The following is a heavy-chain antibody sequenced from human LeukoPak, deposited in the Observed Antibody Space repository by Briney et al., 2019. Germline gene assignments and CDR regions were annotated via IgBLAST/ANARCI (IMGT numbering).Heavy chain of an antibody. D-gene: IGHD5-24*01. J-gene: IGHJ4*02. CDR2: IYYSGST. V-gene: IGHV4-59*01. Sequence: SETLSLTCTVSGGSISSYYWSWIRQPPGKGLEWIGYIYYSGSTNYNPPLKSRVTISVDTSKNQFSLKLSSVTAADTAVYYCARSDGYSPFDYWGQGTLVTVSS. CDR1: GGSISSYY. CDR3: ARSDGYSPFDY.